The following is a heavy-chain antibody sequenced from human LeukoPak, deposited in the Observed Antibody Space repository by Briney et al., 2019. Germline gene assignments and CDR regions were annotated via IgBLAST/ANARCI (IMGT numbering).Heavy chain of an antibody. CDR1: GGTFSKYT. V-gene: IGHV1-69*13. CDR2: ITPLFGTA. CDR3: AREMSGSNDALDI. J-gene: IGHJ3*02. Sequence: ASVKVSCKASGGTFSKYTISWVRQRPGQGLEWMGGITPLFGTANYAQKFQGRVTITADESASTAYMELNSLRAEDTAVYYCAREMSGSNDALDIWGQGTMVTVSS. D-gene: IGHD3-10*01.